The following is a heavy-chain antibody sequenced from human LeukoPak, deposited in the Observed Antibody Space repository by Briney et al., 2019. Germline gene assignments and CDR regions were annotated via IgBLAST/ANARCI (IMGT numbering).Heavy chain of an antibody. Sequence: GGSLRLSCAASGFTFSHYGMNWVRQAPGKGLEWVSGISWNSGSIGYADSVRGRFTISRDNAKNSLYLQMNSLRAEDMALYYCAKDSDYDILTGYPDYWGQGTLVTVSS. D-gene: IGHD3-9*01. V-gene: IGHV3-9*03. J-gene: IGHJ4*02. CDR3: AKDSDYDILTGYPDY. CDR1: GFTFSHYG. CDR2: ISWNSGSI.